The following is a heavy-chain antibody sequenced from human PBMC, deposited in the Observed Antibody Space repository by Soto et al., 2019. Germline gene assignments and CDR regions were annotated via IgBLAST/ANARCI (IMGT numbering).Heavy chain of an antibody. CDR2: IYYSGST. CDR1: GGSISSGTYY. V-gene: IGHV4-31*06. J-gene: IGHJ6*02. CDR3: XXXXXXXXXXXYYYHGIDV. Sequence: QVQLQESGPGLVKPSQTLSLTCTVSGGSISSGTYYWSWIRQHPGKGLEWIGYIYYSGSTYYNPXXXXXXXXXXXXXXXXXXXXXXXXXXXXXXXXXXXXXXXXXXXXXYYYHGIDVWGPGTTVTVSS.